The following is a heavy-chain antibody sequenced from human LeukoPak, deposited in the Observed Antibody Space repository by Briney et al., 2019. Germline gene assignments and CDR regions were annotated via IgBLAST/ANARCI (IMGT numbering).Heavy chain of an antibody. CDR1: GFTFSSYA. J-gene: IGHJ5*02. CDR2: IPYDGSKK. V-gene: IGHV3-30*04. D-gene: IGHD3-22*01. Sequence: GGSLRLSCAASGFTFSSYAMHWVRQAPGKGLEWVTIIPYDGSKKYYADYVKGRFTTSRDNAKNTLNLQMNSLRAEDTAVYYCARDLGQYYDTSDNWFDPWGQGTLVTVSS. CDR3: ARDLGQYYDTSDNWFDP.